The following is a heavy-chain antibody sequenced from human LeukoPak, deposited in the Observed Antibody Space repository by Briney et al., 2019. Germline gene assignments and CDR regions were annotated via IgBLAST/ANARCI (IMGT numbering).Heavy chain of an antibody. CDR1: GFTFGNFA. J-gene: IGHJ4*02. V-gene: IGHV3-23*01. D-gene: IGHD6-19*01. Sequence: GGSLRLSCAASGFTFGNFAMTWVRQAPGKGLEWISTIGGSDGTTDYADSLKGRFTISRDNSKNTLYLQINSLRADDTAVYYCAKGGWRISSDSWGQGVLVTVSP. CDR3: AKGGWRISSDS. CDR2: IGGSDGTT.